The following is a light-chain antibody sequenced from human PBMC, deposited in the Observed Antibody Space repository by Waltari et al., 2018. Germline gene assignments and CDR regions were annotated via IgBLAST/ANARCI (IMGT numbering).Light chain of an antibody. J-gene: IGKJ2*01. V-gene: IGKV1-39*01. CDR3: EQTYSTPDT. CDR1: QSISVY. Sequence: DIQMTQSPSSLSKSVGDRVTITCRASQSISVYLSWYQQKPGKAPKLPIYAASTLPSGVPARFSGSGSGTDFTLTISSLQPEDFATYYCEQTYSTPDTLGQGTKLEIK. CDR2: AAS.